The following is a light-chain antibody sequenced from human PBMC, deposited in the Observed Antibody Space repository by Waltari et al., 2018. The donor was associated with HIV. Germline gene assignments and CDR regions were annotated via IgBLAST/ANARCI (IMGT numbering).Light chain of an antibody. CDR3: QQSYSIPWT. CDR2: AAT. Sequence: DIQMTQSPSSLSASVGDGVTITCRANLSINNYLNWYHRKPGKAPRLLIFAATSLQSGVPSRFSGSGSGTDFTLTISSLLLEDFATYYCQQSYSIPWTFGQGTKVEIK. CDR1: LSINNY. V-gene: IGKV1-39*01. J-gene: IGKJ1*01.